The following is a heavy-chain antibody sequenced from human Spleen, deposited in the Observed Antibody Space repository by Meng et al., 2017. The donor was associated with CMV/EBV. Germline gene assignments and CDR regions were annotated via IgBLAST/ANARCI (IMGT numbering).Heavy chain of an antibody. V-gene: IGHV3-48*03. CDR3: ASDIVVVPAAVSKTGYYYGLDV. J-gene: IGHJ6*02. Sequence: LSLTCAASGFTFSDYDMNWVRQAPGKGLEWISYISSSGSAMFYADSVKGRFTVSRDNAKQSLYLQMSSLRADDTAVYYCASDIVVVPAAVSKTGYYYGLDVWGQGTTVTVSS. CDR1: GFTFSDYD. CDR2: ISSSGSAM. D-gene: IGHD2-2*01.